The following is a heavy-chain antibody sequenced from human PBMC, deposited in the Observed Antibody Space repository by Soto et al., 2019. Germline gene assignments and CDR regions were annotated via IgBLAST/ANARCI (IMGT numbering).Heavy chain of an antibody. CDR2: TYYRSKWYN. CDR3: ARDLYERVSPNYYYYGMDV. J-gene: IGHJ6*02. Sequence: SQTLSLTCAISGDSVSSNSAAWNWIRQSPSRGLEWLGRTYYRSKWYNDYAVSVKSRITINPDPSKNQFSLQLNSVTPEDTAVYYCARDLYERVSPNYYYYGMDVWGQGTTVTVSS. CDR1: GDSVSSNSAA. D-gene: IGHD1-1*01. V-gene: IGHV6-1*01.